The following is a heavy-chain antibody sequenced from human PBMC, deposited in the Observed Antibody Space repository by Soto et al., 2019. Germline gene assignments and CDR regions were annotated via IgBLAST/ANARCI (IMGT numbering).Heavy chain of an antibody. V-gene: IGHV1-8*01. Sequence: QVQLVQSGAEVKKPGASVKVPCKASGYTFTSYDINWVRQATGQGLEWMGWMNPNSGYTGYAQKFQGRVTMTRDTSISTAYMELSSLRSEDTAVYYCSREVNFYGLDVWCQGTTVTVSS. J-gene: IGHJ6*02. CDR2: MNPNSGYT. CDR3: SREVNFYGLDV. CDR1: GYTFTSYD.